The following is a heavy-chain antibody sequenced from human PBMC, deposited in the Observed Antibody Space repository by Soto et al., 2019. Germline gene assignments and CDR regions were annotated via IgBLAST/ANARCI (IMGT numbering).Heavy chain of an antibody. CDR1: GGSISSGDYY. CDR2: IYYSGST. J-gene: IGHJ4*02. V-gene: IGHV4-30-4*01. Sequence: SETLSLTCTVSGGSISSGDYYWSWIRQPPGKGLEWIGYIYYSGSTYYNPSLKSRVTISVDTSKNQFSLKLSSVTAADTAVYYCARDRGYDLGYFDYWGQGTLVTVSS. D-gene: IGHD5-12*01. CDR3: ARDRGYDLGYFDY.